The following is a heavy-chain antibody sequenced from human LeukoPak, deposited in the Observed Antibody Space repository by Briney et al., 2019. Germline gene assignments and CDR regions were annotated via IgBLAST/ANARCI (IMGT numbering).Heavy chain of an antibody. D-gene: IGHD5-24*01. CDR1: GFTVSSNY. V-gene: IGHV3-53*01. CDR2: IYSGGST. Sequence: GGSLRLSCASSGFTVSSNYMSWVRQAPGKGLEWVSVIYSGGSTYYADSVKGRFTISRDNSKNTLYLQMNSLRAEDTAVYYCARDTGMATAMGDAFDIWGQGTMVTVSS. CDR3: ARDTGMATAMGDAFDI. J-gene: IGHJ3*02.